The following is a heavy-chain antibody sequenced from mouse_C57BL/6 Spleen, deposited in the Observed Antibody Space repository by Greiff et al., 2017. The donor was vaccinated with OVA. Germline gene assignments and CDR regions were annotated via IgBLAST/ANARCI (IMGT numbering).Heavy chain of an antibody. CDR2: ISSGSSTI. Sequence: EVKLMESGGGLVKPGGSLKLSCAASGFTFSDYGMHWVRQAPEKGLEWVAYISSGSSTIYYADTVKGRFTISRDNAKNTLFLQMTSLRSEDTAMYYCARPERELRLTYWGQGTTLTVSS. J-gene: IGHJ2*01. CDR1: GFTFSDYG. V-gene: IGHV5-17*01. D-gene: IGHD3-2*02. CDR3: ARPERELRLTY.